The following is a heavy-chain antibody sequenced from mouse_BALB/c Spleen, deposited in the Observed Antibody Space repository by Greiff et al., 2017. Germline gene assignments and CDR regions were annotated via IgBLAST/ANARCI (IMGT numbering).Heavy chain of an antibody. CDR3: ARPRRGYMDY. CDR1: GFAFSSYD. Sequence: EVMLVESGGGLVKPGGSLKLSCAASGFAFSSYDMSWVRQTPEKRLGWVAYISSGGGSTYYPDTVKGRFTIARDNAKNTLYLQMSRLKSEDTAMYYCARPRRGYMDYWGQGTTLTVSS. J-gene: IGHJ2*01. D-gene: IGHD2-2*01. CDR2: ISSGGGST. V-gene: IGHV5-12-1*01.